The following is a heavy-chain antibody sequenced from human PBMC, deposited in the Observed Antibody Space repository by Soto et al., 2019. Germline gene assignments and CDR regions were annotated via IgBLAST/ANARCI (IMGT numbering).Heavy chain of an antibody. J-gene: IGHJ4*02. CDR2: ISYDGSNK. CDR3: ARDQFPGAGTTEGDY. D-gene: IGHD6-19*01. Sequence: ESVGGVVQPGRSLRLSCAASGFTFSSYAMHWVRQAPGKGLEWVAVISYDGSNKYYADSVKGRFTISRDNSKNTLYLQMNSLRAEDTAVYYCARDQFPGAGTTEGDYWGQGTLVTVSS. V-gene: IGHV3-30-3*01. CDR1: GFTFSSYA.